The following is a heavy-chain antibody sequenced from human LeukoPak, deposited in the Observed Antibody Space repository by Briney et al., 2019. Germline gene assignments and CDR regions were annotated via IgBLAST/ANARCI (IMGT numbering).Heavy chain of an antibody. V-gene: IGHV3-21*01. CDR3: ASRSLGY. CDR1: GFTFSTYS. J-gene: IGHJ4*02. Sequence: PGGSLRLSCAASGFTFSTYSMNWVRQAPGKGLEWDSSISSSSYIYYADSVKGRFTISRDNAKNTLYLQMNSLRAEDTAVYYCASRSLGYWGQGTLVTVSS. D-gene: IGHD3-3*01. CDR2: ISSSSYI.